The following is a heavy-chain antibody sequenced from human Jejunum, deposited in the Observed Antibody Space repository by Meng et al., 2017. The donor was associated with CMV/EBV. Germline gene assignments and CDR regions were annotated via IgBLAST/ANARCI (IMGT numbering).Heavy chain of an antibody. J-gene: IGHJ4*02. CDR3: ARVTVVSQRFDY. CDR2: IYYRGDT. D-gene: IGHD6-25*01. Sequence: SVGSLRGIFYSWGWVRQPPGKGLEWIGTIYYRGDTYYSPSLESRLTISVDTSKNQFSLRLRSVTAADTAVYYCARVTVVSQRFDYWGQGTLVTVSS. CDR1: VGSLRGIFYS. V-gene: IGHV4-39*07.